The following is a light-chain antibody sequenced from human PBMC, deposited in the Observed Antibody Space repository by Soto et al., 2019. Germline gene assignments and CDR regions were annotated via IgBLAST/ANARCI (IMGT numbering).Light chain of an antibody. CDR3: ATWDDSLIRVV. CDR2: DDD. CDR1: NSNIGGNT. J-gene: IGLJ2*01. V-gene: IGLV1-44*01. Sequence: QSALTQPPSASGTPGQRVTISCSGSNSNIGGNTVHWYQHLPGTAPKLLIYDDDQRPSGVPDRCSGSKSGTSASLAISGLQSDDEADYYCATWDDSLIRVVFGGGAKLTVL.